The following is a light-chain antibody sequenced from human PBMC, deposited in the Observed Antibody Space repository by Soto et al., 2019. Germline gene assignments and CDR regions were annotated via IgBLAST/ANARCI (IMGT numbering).Light chain of an antibody. CDR3: QTWGTGIQV. CDR2: LNSDGSH. Sequence: QLVLTQSPSASASLGASLKLTCTLSSGHSSYAIAWHQQQPEKGPRYLMKLNSDGSHNKGDGIPDRFSGSSSGAERYLTISSLQSEDEADYYCQTWGTGIQVFGGGTKLTVL. V-gene: IGLV4-69*01. CDR1: SGHSSYA. J-gene: IGLJ2*01.